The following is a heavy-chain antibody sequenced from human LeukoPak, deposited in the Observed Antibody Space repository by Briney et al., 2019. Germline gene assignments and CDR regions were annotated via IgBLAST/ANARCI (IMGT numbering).Heavy chain of an antibody. D-gene: IGHD3-3*01. CDR1: GDXVSSNSAA. CDR3: AREGNYDFWSGYYSSFYYYYGMDV. J-gene: IGHJ6*02. CDR2: TYYRSKWYN. V-gene: IGHV6-1*01. Sequence: SQTLSLTCAISGDXVSSNSAAWNWIRQSPSRGLEWLGMTYYRSKWYNDYAVSVKSRITINPDTSKNQFSLQLNSVTPEDTAVYYCAREGNYDFWSGYYSSFYYYYGMDVWGQGTTVTVSS.